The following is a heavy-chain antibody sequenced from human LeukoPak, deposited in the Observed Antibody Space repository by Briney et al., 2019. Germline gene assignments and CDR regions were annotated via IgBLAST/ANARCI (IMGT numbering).Heavy chain of an antibody. Sequence: PSETLSLTCAVYGGSFSGYYWSWIRQPPGKGLEWIGEINHSGSTNYNPSLKSRVTISVDTSKNQFSLKLSSVTAADTAVYYCARGRLGIAVAGVFDYWGQGTLVTVSS. D-gene: IGHD6-19*01. CDR1: GGSFSGYY. CDR3: ARGRLGIAVAGVFDY. J-gene: IGHJ4*02. V-gene: IGHV4-34*01. CDR2: INHSGST.